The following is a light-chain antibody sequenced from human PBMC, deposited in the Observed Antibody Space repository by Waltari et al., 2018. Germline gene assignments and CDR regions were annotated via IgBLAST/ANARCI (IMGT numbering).Light chain of an antibody. CDR1: SSDVGGYNS. CDR2: EVS. V-gene: IGLV2-8*01. CDR3: SSYAGSNAVI. Sequence: QSALTQPPSASGSPGQSVTISCTGTSSDVGGYNSVSWYQQHPGKAPKRMIYEVSNRPSGVPYRVSGSKSGNTASLTVSGLQAEDEADFYCSSYAGSNAVIFGGGTKLTVL. J-gene: IGLJ2*01.